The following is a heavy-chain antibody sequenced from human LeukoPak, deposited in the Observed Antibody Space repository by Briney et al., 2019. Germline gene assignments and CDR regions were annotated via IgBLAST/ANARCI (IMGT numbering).Heavy chain of an antibody. Sequence: GGSLRLSCAASGFTFSSYWMYWVRQAPGKGLVWVSHIGRDGDNTNYADSVKGRFTVSRDNTENTLYLHMKSLRAEDTAVYFCTRDFWGIDYWGQGTLVTVSS. CDR1: GFTFSSYW. D-gene: IGHD7-27*01. V-gene: IGHV3-74*01. CDR2: IGRDGDNT. J-gene: IGHJ4*02. CDR3: TRDFWGIDY.